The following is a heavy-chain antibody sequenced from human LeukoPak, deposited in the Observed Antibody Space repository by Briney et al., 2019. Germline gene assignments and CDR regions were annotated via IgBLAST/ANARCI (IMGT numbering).Heavy chain of an antibody. D-gene: IGHD4-17*01. Sequence: PGGSLRLSCAASGFTFSSYSMNWVRQAPGKGLEWVSSISSSSSYIYYADSEKGRFTISRDNAKNSLYLQMNSLRAEDTAVYYCARDLDGDLPAFDYWGQGTLVTVSS. CDR1: GFTFSSYS. CDR3: ARDLDGDLPAFDY. CDR2: ISSSSSYI. V-gene: IGHV3-21*01. J-gene: IGHJ4*02.